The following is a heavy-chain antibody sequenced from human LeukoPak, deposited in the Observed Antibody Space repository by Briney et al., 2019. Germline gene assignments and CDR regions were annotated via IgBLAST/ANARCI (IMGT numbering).Heavy chain of an antibody. CDR2: IYTSGST. J-gene: IGHJ5*02. V-gene: IGHV4-4*07. D-gene: IGHD5-24*01. Sequence: PSEALSLTCTVSGGSISSYYWGWIRQPAGKGLEWIGRIYTSGSTNYNPSLKSRVTISVDKSKNQFSLKLSSVTAADTAVYYCARLKLTDNWFDPWGQGTLVTVSS. CDR1: GGSISSYY. CDR3: ARLKLTDNWFDP.